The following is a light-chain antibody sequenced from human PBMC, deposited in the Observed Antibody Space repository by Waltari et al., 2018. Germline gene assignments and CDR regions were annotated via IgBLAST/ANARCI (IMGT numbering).Light chain of an antibody. CDR1: SSDIGVYNH. Sequence: QSALTQPASASGSPGQSITISCPGTSSDIGVYNHVSWYQQHPGKAPKLMIYDVTNRPSGVSDRFSGSKSDYTASLTISGLQAEDEADYYCSSYTTSISYVFGTGTRVTVL. CDR3: SSYTTSISYV. J-gene: IGLJ1*01. CDR2: DVT. V-gene: IGLV2-14*03.